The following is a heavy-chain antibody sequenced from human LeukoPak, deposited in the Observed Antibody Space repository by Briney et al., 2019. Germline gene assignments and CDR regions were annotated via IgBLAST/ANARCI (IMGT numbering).Heavy chain of an antibody. V-gene: IGHV3-74*01. CDR1: GFTFSSYW. Sequence: GGSLRLSCAASGFTFSSYWMHWVRQAPGKGLVWVSRINEDGRITSYADSVKGRFTISRDNAKNTLYLQMNSLRAEDTAVYYCARDPALYYYDSSGYQSGAFDIWGQGTMVTVSS. CDR3: ARDPALYYYDSSGYQSGAFDI. D-gene: IGHD3-22*01. CDR2: INEDGRIT. J-gene: IGHJ3*02.